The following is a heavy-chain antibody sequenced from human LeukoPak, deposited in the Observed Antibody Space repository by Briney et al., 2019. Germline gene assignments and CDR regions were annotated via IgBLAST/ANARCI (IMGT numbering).Heavy chain of an antibody. J-gene: IGHJ2*01. CDR2: INHSGST. V-gene: IGHV4-34*01. CDR3: ARGLARRRAAAGPSYWYFDL. D-gene: IGHD6-13*01. CDR1: GGSFSGYY. Sequence: KPSETLSLTCAVYGGSFSGYYWSWIRQPPGKGLEWIGEINHSGSTNYNPSLKSRVTISVDTSKNQFSLKLSSVTAADTAVYYCARGLARRRAAAGPSYWYFDLWGRGTLVTVSS.